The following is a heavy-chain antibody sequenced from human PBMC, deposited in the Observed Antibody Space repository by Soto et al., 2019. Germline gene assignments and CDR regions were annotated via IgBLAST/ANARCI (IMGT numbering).Heavy chain of an antibody. CDR2: IYYSGST. J-gene: IGHJ4*02. CDR3: ARRGGTIGDPFDY. Sequence: QLQLQESGPGLVKPSETLSLTCTVSGGSISSSSYYWGWIRQPPGKGLEWIGSIYYSGSTYYNPSLKSRVTISVDTSKNQFSLKLSSVTAADTAVYYCARRGGTIGDPFDYWGQGTLVTVSS. D-gene: IGHD1-1*01. CDR1: GGSISSSSYY. V-gene: IGHV4-39*01.